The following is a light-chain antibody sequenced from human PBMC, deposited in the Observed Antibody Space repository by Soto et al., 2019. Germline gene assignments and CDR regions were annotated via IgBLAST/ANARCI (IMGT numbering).Light chain of an antibody. V-gene: IGKV3-11*01. CDR2: DAS. Sequence: ILLTQSPATLSLSPGERATLSCRASQSISSYLAWYQQKPGQAPRLLLYDASNRATGIPARFSGSVSGTDFTLTISSLEPEDFAVYYCQQRSDWPLTFGGGTKVDIK. CDR1: QSISSY. CDR3: QQRSDWPLT. J-gene: IGKJ4*01.